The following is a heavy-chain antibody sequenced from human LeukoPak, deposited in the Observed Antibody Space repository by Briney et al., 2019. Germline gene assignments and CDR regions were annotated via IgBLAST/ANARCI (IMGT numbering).Heavy chain of an antibody. Sequence: GGSLRLSYAASGFIFSEYWMSWVRQAPGKGPEWVANMKEDGGEINYVDSVKGRFTISRDNAKKSLYLQMNRLRPEDTAVYYCVRDRGYSTFDYWGQGTLATVSS. V-gene: IGHV3-7*01. CDR2: MKEDGGEI. J-gene: IGHJ4*02. CDR1: GFIFSEYW. CDR3: VRDRGYSTFDY. D-gene: IGHD4-23*01.